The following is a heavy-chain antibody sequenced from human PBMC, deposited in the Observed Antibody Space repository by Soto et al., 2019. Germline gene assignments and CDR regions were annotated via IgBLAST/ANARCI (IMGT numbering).Heavy chain of an antibody. CDR2: IYPAGST. J-gene: IGHJ6*02. D-gene: IGHD2-2*01. Sequence: GGSLRLSCAASGFTVSSNYMSWVRQAPGKGLEWVSIIYPAGSTYYADSVQGRFTISRDNSKNTLYLQMNSLRAEDTAVYYCARDSRGLPGASPGFYYSGMDVWGQGTTVTVSS. V-gene: IGHV3-53*01. CDR3: ARDSRGLPGASPGFYYSGMDV. CDR1: GFTVSSNY.